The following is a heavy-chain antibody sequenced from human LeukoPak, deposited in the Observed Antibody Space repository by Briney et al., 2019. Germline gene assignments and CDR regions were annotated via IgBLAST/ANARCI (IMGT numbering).Heavy chain of an antibody. CDR3: ARTHSSSWPYSFDY. Sequence: GESLKISCKAFGYSFTSYWIGWVRQMPGKGPEWMGIIYPGDSDTRYSPSFQGQVTISADKSISTAYLQWSSLKASDTAIYYCARTHSSSWPYSFDYWGQGTLVTVSS. D-gene: IGHD6-13*01. CDR2: IYPGDSDT. CDR1: GYSFTSYW. V-gene: IGHV5-51*01. J-gene: IGHJ4*02.